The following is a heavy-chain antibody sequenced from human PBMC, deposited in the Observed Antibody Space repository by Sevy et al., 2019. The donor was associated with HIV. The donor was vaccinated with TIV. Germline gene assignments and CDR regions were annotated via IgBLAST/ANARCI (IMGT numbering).Heavy chain of an antibody. CDR1: GYTFTSYG. J-gene: IGHJ4*02. CDR2: ISACNGNT. Sequence: ASVKVSCKASGYTFTSYGISWVRQAPGQGLKWMGWISACNGNTNYAQKLQGRVTMTTDTSTSTAYMELRSLRSDDTAVYYCARVSPYYYDSSGYYFRRGGYYFDYWGQGTLVTVSS. D-gene: IGHD3-22*01. V-gene: IGHV1-18*04. CDR3: ARVSPYYYDSSGYYFRRGGYYFDY.